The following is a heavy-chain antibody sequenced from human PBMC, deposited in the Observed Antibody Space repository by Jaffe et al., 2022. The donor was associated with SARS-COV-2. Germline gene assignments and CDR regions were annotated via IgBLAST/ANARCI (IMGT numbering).Heavy chain of an antibody. D-gene: IGHD3-3*01. CDR2: INHSGST. J-gene: IGHJ4*02. Sequence: QVQLQQWGAGLLKPSETLSLTCAVYGGSFSDYYWSWIRQPPGKGLEWIGEINHSGSTKYNSSLKSRVTISVDTSKNQFSLKLSSVTAADTAMYYCARVNFWSGQADYWGQGTLVTVSS. CDR1: GGSFSDYY. V-gene: IGHV4-34*01. CDR3: ARVNFWSGQADY.